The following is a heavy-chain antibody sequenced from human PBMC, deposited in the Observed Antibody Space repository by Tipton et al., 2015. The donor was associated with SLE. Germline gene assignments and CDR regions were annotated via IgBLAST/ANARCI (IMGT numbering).Heavy chain of an antibody. J-gene: IGHJ4*02. CDR2: ISYSGST. CDR3: ARGTFNLLGLEAD. CDR1: GGSISSYF. V-gene: IGHV4-59*01. Sequence: VKPSGTLSLTCTVSGGSISSYFWSWIRQPPGLGLEWIGHISYSGSTNYNPSLKSRVTISVDTSKSQFSLKLSSVTAADTAVYYCARGTFNLLGLEADWAQGTLVTVSS. D-gene: IGHD2-15*01.